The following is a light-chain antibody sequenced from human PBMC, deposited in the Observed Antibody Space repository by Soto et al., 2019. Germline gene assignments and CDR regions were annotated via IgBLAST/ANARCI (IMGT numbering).Light chain of an antibody. V-gene: IGLV2-14*01. Sequence: QSALTQPASVSGSPGQSITISCTGTSSDVGGYNYVSWYQQHPGKAPKLMIYDVSNRPSGVSNRFSGSKSGNTASLTISGHQAEDEADYYCSSYTRSSLYVFGTGTKLTVL. CDR1: SSDVGGYNY. CDR2: DVS. J-gene: IGLJ1*01. CDR3: SSYTRSSLYV.